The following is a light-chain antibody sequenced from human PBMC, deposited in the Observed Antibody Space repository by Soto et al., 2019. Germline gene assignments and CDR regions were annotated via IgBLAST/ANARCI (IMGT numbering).Light chain of an antibody. CDR2: EVS. Sequence: QSALTQPASVSGSPGQSITISCTGTSSDVGGFNYVSWYQQHPGKAPKLMIYEVSNRPSGVSNRFSGSKSGNTASLTISGLQDEDEADYYCSSYISSSTVYVFGTGTKLTVL. J-gene: IGLJ1*01. CDR3: SSYISSSTVYV. V-gene: IGLV2-14*01. CDR1: SSDVGGFNY.